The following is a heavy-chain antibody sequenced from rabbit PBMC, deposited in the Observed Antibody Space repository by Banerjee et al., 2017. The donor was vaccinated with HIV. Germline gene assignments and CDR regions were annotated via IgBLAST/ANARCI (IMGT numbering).Heavy chain of an antibody. CDR1: GFSFSSSYW. CDR3: ARLGYGIGVYYNL. Sequence: QEQLEESGGDLVKPEGSLTLTCTASGFSFSSSYWIYWVRQAPGKGLEWIGCIYTGSDSTYYASWAKGRFTISKTSSTTVTLQMTSLTVADTATYFCARLGYGIGVYYNLWGQGTLVTVS. J-gene: IGHJ4*01. CDR2: IYTGSDST. V-gene: IGHV1S45*01. D-gene: IGHD1-1*01.